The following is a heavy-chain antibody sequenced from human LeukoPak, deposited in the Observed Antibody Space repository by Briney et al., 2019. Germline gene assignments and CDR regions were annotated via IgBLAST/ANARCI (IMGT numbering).Heavy chain of an antibody. J-gene: IGHJ5*02. CDR1: GGSFSGYY. D-gene: IGHD2-8*01. CDR3: ARAQRLSESPEGGWFDP. Sequence: SETLSLTCAVYGGSFSGYYWSWIRQPPGKGLEWIGEINHSGSTNYNPSLKSRVTISVDTSKNQFSLKLSSVTAADTAVYYCARAQRLSESPEGGWFDPWGQGTLVTVSS. V-gene: IGHV4-34*01. CDR2: INHSGST.